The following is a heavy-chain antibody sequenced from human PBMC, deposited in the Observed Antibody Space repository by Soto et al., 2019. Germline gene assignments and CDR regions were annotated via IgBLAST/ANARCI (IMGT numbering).Heavy chain of an antibody. CDR1: GGSFSGYY. Sequence: PSETLSLTCAVYGGSFSGYYWSWIRQPPGKGLEWIGEINHSGSTNYNPSLKSRVTISVDTSKNQFSLKLSSVTAADTAVYYCARLNTGYFSGGSCRRFDYWGQGTLVTVP. V-gene: IGHV4-34*01. CDR3: ARLNTGYFSGGSCRRFDY. D-gene: IGHD2-15*01. CDR2: INHSGST. J-gene: IGHJ4*02.